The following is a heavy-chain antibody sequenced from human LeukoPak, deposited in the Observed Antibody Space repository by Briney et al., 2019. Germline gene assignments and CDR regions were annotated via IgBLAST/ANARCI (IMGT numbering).Heavy chain of an antibody. Sequence: YPSETLSLTCTVSGGSISSSSYYWGWIRQPPGKGLEWIGSIYYSGSTYYNPSLKSRVTISVDTSKNQFSLKLSSVTAADTAVYYCARGVTYSDFWSGSTDAFDIWGQGTMVTVSS. D-gene: IGHD3-3*01. CDR3: ARGVTYSDFWSGSTDAFDI. CDR1: GGSISSSSYY. J-gene: IGHJ3*02. V-gene: IGHV4-39*07. CDR2: IYYSGST.